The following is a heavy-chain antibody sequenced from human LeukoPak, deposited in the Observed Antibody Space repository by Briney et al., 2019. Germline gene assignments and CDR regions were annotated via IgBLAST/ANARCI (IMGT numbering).Heavy chain of an antibody. D-gene: IGHD3-3*01. Sequence: GGSLRLSCAASVFTFSSHWMHWVRQAPGKGLVWVSSINTDESGTSYVDSVKGRFTTSRDNAKNTLFLQMNNLRAEDTAVYYCAKSVNLWSGHFDSWGQGTLVSVSS. V-gene: IGHV3-74*01. CDR1: VFTFSSHW. CDR3: AKSVNLWSGHFDS. CDR2: INTDESGT. J-gene: IGHJ4*02.